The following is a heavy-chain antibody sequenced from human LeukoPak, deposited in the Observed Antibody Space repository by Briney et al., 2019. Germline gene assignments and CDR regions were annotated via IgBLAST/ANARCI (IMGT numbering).Heavy chain of an antibody. CDR3: ARNLPAADY. CDR1: GFTFSSYA. V-gene: IGHV3-30-3*01. Sequence: GGSLRLSCAASGFTFSSYAMHWVRQAPGKGLEWVAVISYDGRNKYYADSVKGRFTISRDNAKNSLYLQMNSLRAEDTAVYYCARNLPAADYWGQGTLVTVSS. J-gene: IGHJ4*02. CDR2: ISYDGRNK. D-gene: IGHD2-2*01.